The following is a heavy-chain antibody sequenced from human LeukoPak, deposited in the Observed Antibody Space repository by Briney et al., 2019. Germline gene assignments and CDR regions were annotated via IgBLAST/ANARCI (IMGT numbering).Heavy chain of an antibody. V-gene: IGHV1-69*13. J-gene: IGHJ4*02. CDR1: GGTFSSYA. CDR2: IIPIFGTA. Sequence: AASVKVSCKASGGTFSSYAISWVRPAPGQGLEWMGGIIPIFGTANYAQKFQGRVTITADESTSTAYMELSSLRSEDTAVYYCAIYGSGSYYNPEEFDYWGQGTLVTVSS. CDR3: AIYGSGSYYNPEEFDY. D-gene: IGHD3-10*01.